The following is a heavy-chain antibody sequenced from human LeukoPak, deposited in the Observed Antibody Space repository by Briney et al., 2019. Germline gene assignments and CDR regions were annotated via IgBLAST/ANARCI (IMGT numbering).Heavy chain of an antibody. V-gene: IGHV1-69*05. D-gene: IGHD3-16*01. J-gene: IGHJ4*02. CDR3: AGSGGSYFHY. CDR1: GYTFTGYY. Sequence: WASVKVSCKASGYTFTGYYMHWVRQAPGQGLEWMGGIIPIFGTANYAQKFQGRVTITTDESTSTAYMELSSLRSEDTAVYYCAGSGGSYFHYWGQGTLVTVSS. CDR2: IIPIFGTA.